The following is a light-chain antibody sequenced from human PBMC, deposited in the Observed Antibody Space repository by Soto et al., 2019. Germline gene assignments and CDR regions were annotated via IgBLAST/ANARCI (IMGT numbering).Light chain of an antibody. CDR3: SSYTSSSTVV. CDR1: SSDVGGYNY. J-gene: IGLJ2*01. CDR2: DVS. V-gene: IGLV2-14*01. Sequence: QSVLTQPASVSGSPGQSITISCTGTSSDVGGYNYVSWYQQYPGKAPKLMVYDVSSRPSGVSNRFSGSRSGSTASLTISGLQAEDEADYYCSSYTSSSTVVFGGGTKLTVL.